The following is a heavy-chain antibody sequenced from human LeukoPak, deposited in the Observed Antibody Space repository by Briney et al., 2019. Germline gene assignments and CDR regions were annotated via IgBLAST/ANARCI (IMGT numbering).Heavy chain of an antibody. CDR2: ISWNSGSI. D-gene: IGHD6-6*01. Sequence: GRSLRLSCAASGFTFDDYAMHWVRQAPGKGLEWVSGISWNSGSIGYADSVKGRFTISRDNAKNSLYLQMNSLRAEDTALYYCAKLAAQNGMDVWGQGTTVTVPS. J-gene: IGHJ6*02. CDR3: AKLAAQNGMDV. V-gene: IGHV3-9*01. CDR1: GFTFDDYA.